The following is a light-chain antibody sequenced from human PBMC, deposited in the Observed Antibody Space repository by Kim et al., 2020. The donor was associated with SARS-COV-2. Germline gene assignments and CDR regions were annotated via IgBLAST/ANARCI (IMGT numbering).Light chain of an antibody. CDR1: QDIRND. V-gene: IGKV1-6*01. J-gene: IGKJ5*01. CDR2: AAS. Sequence: AIQMTQSPSSLSASLGDRVTFTCRASQDIRNDVGWYQQKPGKAPKLLIHAASNLQSGVQSRFSGSGSGTDFTLTISSLQPEDFATYYCLQDYSYPITFGQGTRLEIK. CDR3: LQDYSYPIT.